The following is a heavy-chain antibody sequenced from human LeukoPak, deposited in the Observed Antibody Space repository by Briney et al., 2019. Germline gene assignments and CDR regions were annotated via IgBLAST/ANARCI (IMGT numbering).Heavy chain of an antibody. Sequence: GGSLRLSCAASGFLFSSYWISWVRQAPGKGLEWVANIKHDGSDKYYVDSVTGRFTISRDNAKNSLSLQMNSLRVEDTAVYYCATICSTSCYGYYMDVWGKGTTVTVSS. CDR2: IKHDGSDK. CDR3: ATICSTSCYGYYMDV. V-gene: IGHV3-7*01. CDR1: GFLFSSYW. D-gene: IGHD2-2*01. J-gene: IGHJ6*03.